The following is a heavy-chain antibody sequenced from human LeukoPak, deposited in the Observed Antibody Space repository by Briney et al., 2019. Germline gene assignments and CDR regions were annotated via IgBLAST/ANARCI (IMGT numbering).Heavy chain of an antibody. J-gene: IGHJ6*03. CDR3: ARAVRGTTGRYYYYMDV. V-gene: IGHV4-59*01. D-gene: IGHD1-1*01. CDR1: GGSISSYY. Sequence: SETLSLTCTVSGGSISSYYWSWIRQPPGKGLEWIGYIYYSGSTNYNPSLKSRVAISVDTSKNQFSLKLSSVTAADTAVYYCARAVRGTTGRYYYYMDVWGKGTTVTVSS. CDR2: IYYSGST.